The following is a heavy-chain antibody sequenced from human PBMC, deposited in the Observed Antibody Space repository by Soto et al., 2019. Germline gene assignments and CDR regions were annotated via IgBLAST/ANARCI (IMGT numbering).Heavy chain of an antibody. CDR2: ISRDGSSK. Sequence: SQRLSCAASGFTFSRYAMHWVRQAPGEGLEWVAVISRDGSSKYYGDSVKGRFTVSRDNSNNTLYLSMTSLRPDDTAVFYCARSRNGAVPDSINFWGQGTLVTVSS. V-gene: IGHV3-30-3*01. J-gene: IGHJ4*02. CDR3: ARSRNGAVPDSINF. CDR1: GFTFSRYA. D-gene: IGHD2-8*01.